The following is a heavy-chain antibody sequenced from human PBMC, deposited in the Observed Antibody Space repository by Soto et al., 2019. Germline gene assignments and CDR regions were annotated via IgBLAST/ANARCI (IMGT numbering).Heavy chain of an antibody. J-gene: IGHJ6*03. CDR3: ARYSGIAQLTYYYYMDV. Sequence: SETLSLTCTVSGGSISSSSFYWSWIRQPPGKGLEWIGYIYYSGSTNYNPSLKSRVTISVDTSKNQFSLKLSSVTAADTAVYYCARYSGIAQLTYYYYMDVWGKGTTVTVSS. CDR1: GGSISSSSFY. CDR2: IYYSGST. D-gene: IGHD3-10*01. V-gene: IGHV4-61*05.